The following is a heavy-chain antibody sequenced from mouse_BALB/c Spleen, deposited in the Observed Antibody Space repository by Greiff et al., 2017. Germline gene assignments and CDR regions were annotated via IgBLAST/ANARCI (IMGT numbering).Heavy chain of an antibody. CDR3: ARVPYYYGYDY. CDR1: GFTFSSYG. Sequence: EVKLVESGGGLVQPGGSLKLSCAASGFTFSSYGMSWVRQTPDKRLELVATINSNGGSTYYPDSVKGRFTISRDNAKNTLYLQMSSLKSEDTAMYYCARVPYYYGYDYWGQGTTLTVSS. CDR2: INSNGGST. D-gene: IGHD1-2*01. V-gene: IGHV5-6-3*01. J-gene: IGHJ2*01.